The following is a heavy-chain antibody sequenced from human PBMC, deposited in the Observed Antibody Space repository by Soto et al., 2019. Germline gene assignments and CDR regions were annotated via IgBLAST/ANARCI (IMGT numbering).Heavy chain of an antibody. D-gene: IGHD6-19*01. CDR3: ARDRYSSGWYDLDY. V-gene: IGHV3-33*01. J-gene: IGHJ4*02. CDR2: IWYDGSNK. Sequence: GGSLRLSCAASGFTFSSYGMHWVRQAPGKGLEWVAVIWYDGSNKYYADSVEGRFTISRDNSKNTLYLQMNSLRAEDTAVYYCARDRYSSGWYDLDYWGQGTLVTVSS. CDR1: GFTFSSYG.